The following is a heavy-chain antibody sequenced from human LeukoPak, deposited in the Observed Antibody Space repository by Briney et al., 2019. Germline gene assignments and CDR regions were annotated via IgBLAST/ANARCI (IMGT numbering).Heavy chain of an antibody. CDR3: ARDTVEWELANRHYYYYYMDV. D-gene: IGHD1-26*01. J-gene: IGHJ6*03. CDR2: INPSGGST. V-gene: IGHV1-46*01. CDR1: GYTFTSYY. Sequence: ASVKVSCKASGYTFTSYYMHWVRQAPGQGLEWMGIINPSGGSTSYAQKFQGRVTMTRDMSTSTVYMELSSLRSEDTAVYYCARDTVEWELANRHYYYYYMDVWGKGTTVTVSS.